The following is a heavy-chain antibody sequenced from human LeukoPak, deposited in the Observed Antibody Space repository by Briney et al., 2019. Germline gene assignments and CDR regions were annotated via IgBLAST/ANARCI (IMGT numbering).Heavy chain of an antibody. D-gene: IGHD3-16*01. CDR3: ARNDGPTQIRYGMDV. CDR2: ISSDSTYI. Sequence: SGGSLRLSCTASGFTFSSYAMNWVRQAPGKGLEWVSAISSDSTYIYYADSVKGRFTVPRDNAENSLYLQMNSLRAEDTAVYWCARNDGPTQIRYGMDVWGQGTTVTVSS. J-gene: IGHJ6*02. V-gene: IGHV3-21*01. CDR1: GFTFSSYA.